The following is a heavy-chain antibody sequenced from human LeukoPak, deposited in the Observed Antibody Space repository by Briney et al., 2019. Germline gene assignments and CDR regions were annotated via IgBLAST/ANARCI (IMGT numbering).Heavy chain of an antibody. CDR1: GGSISSSSYY. J-gene: IGHJ4*02. Sequence: SETLSLTCAVSGGSISSSSYYWGWIRQPPGKGLQWIGNVYYSGSTYYNPSLKGRVTISVDTSKNQFSLKLSSVTAADTAVYYCARVGGYDYAIDYWGQGTLVTVSS. CDR2: VYYSGST. D-gene: IGHD5-12*01. CDR3: ARVGGYDYAIDY. V-gene: IGHV4-39*07.